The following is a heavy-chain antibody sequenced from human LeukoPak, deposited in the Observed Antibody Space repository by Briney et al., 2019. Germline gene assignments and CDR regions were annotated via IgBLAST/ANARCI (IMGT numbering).Heavy chain of an antibody. CDR1: GGSFSGYY. CDR2: INHSGST. J-gene: IGHJ4*02. D-gene: IGHD3-22*01. CDR3: ARDSSGYRRFDF. Sequence: SETLSLTCAVYGGSFSGYYWSWIRQPPGKGLEWIGEINHSGSTNYNPSLKSRVTISVDTSKNQFSLKLSSVTAADTAVYHCARDSSGYRRFDFWGQGTLVTVSS. V-gene: IGHV4-34*01.